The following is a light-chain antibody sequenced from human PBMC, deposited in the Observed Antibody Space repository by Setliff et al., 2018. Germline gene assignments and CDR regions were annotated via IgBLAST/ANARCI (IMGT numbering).Light chain of an antibody. CDR1: SSDVGGYNY. J-gene: IGLJ1*01. CDR3: CSYAGSSTFA. Sequence: QSALTQPPSASGSPGQSVTISCTGTSSDVGGYNYVSWYQQHPGKAPKLMIYEVSKWPSGVPDRFSGSKSGNTASLTISGLQAEDEADYYCCSYAGSSTFAFGGGTRAPS. CDR2: EVS. V-gene: IGLV2-8*01.